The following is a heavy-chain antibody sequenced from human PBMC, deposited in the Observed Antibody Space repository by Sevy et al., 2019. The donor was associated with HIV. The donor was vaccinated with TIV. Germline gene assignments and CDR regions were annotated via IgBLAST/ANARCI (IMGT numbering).Heavy chain of an antibody. D-gene: IGHD6-19*01. CDR3: ARLDSYSIGWSPRYYFDY. CDR1: AYTFTTHW. V-gene: IGHV5-51*01. CDR2: MSPGDSDP. J-gene: IGHJ4*02. Sequence: GESLKISCKGSAYTFTTHWIGWVRQMPGKGLEWMGIMSPGDSDPRYSPSFQGQVTMSVDKSVSTAYLQWHSLETSEPAIYYCARLDSYSIGWSPRYYFDYWGQGTLVTVSS.